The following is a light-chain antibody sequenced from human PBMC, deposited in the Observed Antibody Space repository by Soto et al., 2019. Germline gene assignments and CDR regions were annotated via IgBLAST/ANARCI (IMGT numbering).Light chain of an antibody. CDR2: GAS. J-gene: IGKJ1*01. Sequence: IVLTKCPGTPSLSPGERATLSCRASQSVSNNYLAWYQQKPGQAPRLLIYGASNRATGIPDRFSGSGSGTDFTLTISRLEPEDFAVYYCQQYGSSGTFGQGTKVDIK. V-gene: IGKV3-20*01. CDR1: QSVSNNY. CDR3: QQYGSSGT.